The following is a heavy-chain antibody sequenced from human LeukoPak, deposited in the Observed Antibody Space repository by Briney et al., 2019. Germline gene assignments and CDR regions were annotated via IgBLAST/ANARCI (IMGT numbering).Heavy chain of an antibody. V-gene: IGHV3-23*01. D-gene: IGHD3-22*01. CDR1: EFTLDSYA. CDR2: ISANGANT. J-gene: IGHJ4*02. CDR3: AKYHNPDSTGLFH. Sequence: GGSLRLSCAASEFTLDSYAMSWVRQAPGKGLEWVSGISANGANTHYAESVRGRFIISRDNSKNTLYLQMNSLRAGDTALYFCAKYHNPDSTGLFHWGQGTLVTVSS.